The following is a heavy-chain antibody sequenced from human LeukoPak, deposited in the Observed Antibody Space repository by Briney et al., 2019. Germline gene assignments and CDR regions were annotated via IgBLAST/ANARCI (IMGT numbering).Heavy chain of an antibody. D-gene: IGHD3-16*01. Sequence: SVKVSCKASGCTFTSYAIIWVRRAPGQRLELMGRFKPISVTTDHAQGFQRKVTITADEYTDTAYIELTSLSSDDTAVYYCTGLSDNSCWFEGVVLDMWGQGTKVTVSS. CDR2: FKPISVTT. CDR3: TGLSDNSCWFEGVVLDM. J-gene: IGHJ3*02. V-gene: IGHV1-69*13. CDR1: GCTFTSYA.